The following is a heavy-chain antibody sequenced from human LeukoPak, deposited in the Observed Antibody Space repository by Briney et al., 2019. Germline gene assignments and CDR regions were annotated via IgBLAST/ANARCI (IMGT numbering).Heavy chain of an antibody. CDR3: ARYCSSNSCDTMVFDY. CDR2: INHSGST. V-gene: IGHV4-34*01. D-gene: IGHD2-2*02. J-gene: IGHJ4*02. Sequence: SETLSLTCAVYGGSFRGYYWSWIRQPPGKGLEWIGEINHSGSTNYNPSLKSRVTISVDTSKNQFSLKLSSVTAADTAVYYCARYCSSNSCDTMVFDYWGQETLVTVSS. CDR1: GGSFRGYY.